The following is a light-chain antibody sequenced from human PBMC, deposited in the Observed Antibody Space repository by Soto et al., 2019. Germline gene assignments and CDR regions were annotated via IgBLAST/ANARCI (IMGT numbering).Light chain of an antibody. V-gene: IGKV1-5*03. CDR2: KAS. CDR1: PSISSW. Sequence: DIQMTQSPSTLSASVGDRVTITCRASPSISSWLAWYQQKPGKAPKLLIYKASSLESGVPSRFSGSGSGTEFTLTISSLQPDDFATYYCQQYNSYLITFGKGTRLEIK. J-gene: IGKJ5*01. CDR3: QQYNSYLIT.